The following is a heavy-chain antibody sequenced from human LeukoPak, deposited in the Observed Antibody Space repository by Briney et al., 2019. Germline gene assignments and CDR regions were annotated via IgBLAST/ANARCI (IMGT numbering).Heavy chain of an antibody. V-gene: IGHV3-23*01. CDR2: ISGSGGTT. CDR3: AKDYYYDSSGYYYGDAFDI. CDR1: GLTFSAYA. J-gene: IGHJ3*02. Sequence: QPGGSLRLSCAASGLTFSAYAMAWVRQAPGKGLEWVSTISGSGGTTYSADSVKGRFTISRDNSKNILYLQVNSLRAGDTAVYYCAKDYYYDSSGYYYGDAFDIWGQGTMVTVSS. D-gene: IGHD3-22*01.